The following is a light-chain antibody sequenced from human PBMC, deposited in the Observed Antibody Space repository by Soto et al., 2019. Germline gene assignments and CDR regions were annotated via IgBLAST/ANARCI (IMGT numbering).Light chain of an antibody. CDR1: QSVSSGY. Sequence: AHRSVSPGERAPLSCIAVQSVSSGYLAWYQQKPGQAPRLLIYDASNRATGIPARFSGSGSGTDFTLTISSLEPEDFAVYYCQQRSNGTPITFGQGTRLEIK. J-gene: IGKJ5*01. CDR3: QQRSNGTPIT. V-gene: IGKV3-11*01. CDR2: DAS.